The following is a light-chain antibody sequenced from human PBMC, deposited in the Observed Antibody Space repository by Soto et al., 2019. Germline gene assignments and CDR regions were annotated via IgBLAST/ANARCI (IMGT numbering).Light chain of an antibody. Sequence: QPVLTQSSSASASLGSSVKLTCTLNSGHSSYIIAWHQQQPGKAPRYLMNLEGRGSYNRGSGVPDRFSGSSSGADRYLTISNLQFEDEADYYCETWGSNINWVFGGGTKVTVL. CDR3: ETWGSNINWV. J-gene: IGLJ3*02. V-gene: IGLV4-60*02. CDR1: SGHSSYI. CDR2: LEGRGSY.